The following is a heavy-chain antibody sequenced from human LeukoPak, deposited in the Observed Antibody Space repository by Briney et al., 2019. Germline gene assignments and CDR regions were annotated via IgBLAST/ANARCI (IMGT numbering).Heavy chain of an antibody. Sequence: GGSLRLSCAASGFTFSSYEMNWVRQAPGKGLEWVSAISGSGGSTYYADSVKGRFTISRDNSKNTLYLQMNSLRAEDTAVYYCAKVRNRSFRYCGGDCYVDYWGQGTLVTVSS. CDR2: ISGSGGST. CDR3: AKVRNRSFRYCGGDCYVDY. V-gene: IGHV3-23*01. CDR1: GFTFSSYE. D-gene: IGHD2-21*01. J-gene: IGHJ4*02.